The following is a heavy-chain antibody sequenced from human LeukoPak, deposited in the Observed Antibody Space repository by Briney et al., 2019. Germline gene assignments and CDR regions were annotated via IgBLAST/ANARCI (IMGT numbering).Heavy chain of an antibody. CDR3: ARRYYYNLRSFPFDF. CDR2: IHNSGTT. CDR1: GRPFSGYF. Sequence: SETLSLTCAVSGRPFSGYFWSWIRQSSGKGLEWIGEIHNSGTTNYNPSLNSRVTISEDTSKNQFYLNLSSVTAADTAVYYCARRYYYNLRSFPFDFWGQGTLVTVSS. D-gene: IGHD3-10*01. V-gene: IGHV4-34*01. J-gene: IGHJ4*02.